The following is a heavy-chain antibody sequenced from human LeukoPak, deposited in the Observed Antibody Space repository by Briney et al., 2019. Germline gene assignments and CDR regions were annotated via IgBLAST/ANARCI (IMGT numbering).Heavy chain of an antibody. CDR3: AELGITMIGGV. CDR1: GFTFSSYW. CDR2: INDDGSST. Sequence: GGSLRLSCAASGFTFSSYWMHWVRQVPGKGLVWVSRINDDGSSTSYADSVKGRFTISRDNAKNSLYLQMNSLRAEDTAVYYCAELGITMIGGVWGKGTTVTISS. J-gene: IGHJ6*04. D-gene: IGHD3-10*02. V-gene: IGHV3-74*01.